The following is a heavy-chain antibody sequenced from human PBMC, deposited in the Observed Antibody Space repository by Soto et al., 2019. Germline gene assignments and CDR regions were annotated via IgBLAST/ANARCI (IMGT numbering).Heavy chain of an antibody. CDR1: GFTFSSYG. D-gene: IGHD1-26*01. J-gene: IGHJ6*02. CDR2: ISYDGSNK. V-gene: IGHV3-30*18. CDR3: AKSISGSYPYYSYGMDV. Sequence: QVQLVESGGGVVQPGRSLRLSCAASGFTFSSYGMHWVRQAPGKGLEWVAVISYDGSNKYYADSVKGRFTISRDNSKNXXYLQMNSLRAEDTAVYYCAKSISGSYPYYSYGMDVWGQGTTVTVSS.